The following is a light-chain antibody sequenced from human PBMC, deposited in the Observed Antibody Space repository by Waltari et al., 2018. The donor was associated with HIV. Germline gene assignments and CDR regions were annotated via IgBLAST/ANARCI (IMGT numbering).Light chain of an antibody. CDR3: MQGTHPYT. CDR1: QSLVHTDGNTY. Sequence: DVVMTQSPLSLPVTLGQPASISCKSSQSLVHTDGNTYLNWFQQRPGQSPRRLIYKVSNRDSGVPDRFSGSGSGTDFTLRISKVEGDDVGIYYCMQGTHPYTFGQGSKLEI. J-gene: IGKJ2*01. CDR2: KVS. V-gene: IGKV2-30*02.